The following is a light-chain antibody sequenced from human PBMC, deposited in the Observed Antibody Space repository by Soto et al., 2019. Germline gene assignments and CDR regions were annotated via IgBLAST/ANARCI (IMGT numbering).Light chain of an antibody. CDR3: LLYSAGVYV. J-gene: IGLJ1*01. Sequence: QAVVTQEPSLTVSPGGTVTLTCASNTLAVTSGYYPNWFQQKPGQAPRALIYNTNNKQSWTPDRFSGSLLGDKAALTLSGARPEDEAEYHCLLYSAGVYVFGTGTKVTVL. CDR1: TLAVTSGYY. CDR2: NTN. V-gene: IGLV7-43*01.